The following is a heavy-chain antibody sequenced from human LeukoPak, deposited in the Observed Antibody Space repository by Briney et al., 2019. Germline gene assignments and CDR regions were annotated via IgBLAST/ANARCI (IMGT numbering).Heavy chain of an antibody. CDR2: VRSKDNSYAT. D-gene: IGHD3-9*01. CDR1: GFTYSGAE. V-gene: IGHV3-73*01. J-gene: IGHJ1*01. CDR3: TRSRYFDWLHEYFQH. Sequence: GGSLRRPWTFAGFTYSGAERQRVGQGGGKGMKKNGGVRSKDNSYATAYAESVKGMFTISRDDSKNTAYLQMNSLKTEDTAVYYCTRSRYFDWLHEYFQHWGQGTLVTVSS.